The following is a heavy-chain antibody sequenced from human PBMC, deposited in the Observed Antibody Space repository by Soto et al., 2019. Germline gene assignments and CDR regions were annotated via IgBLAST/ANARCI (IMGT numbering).Heavy chain of an antibody. CDR2: MNPNSGNT. D-gene: IGHD3-10*01. Sequence: ASVKVSCKASGYTFTSYDINWVRQATGQGLEWMGWMNPNSGNTDYAQKFQGRVTMTRNTAISTADMELSSLRSEDTAVYYCARGRYYYGSGSYLNVLMDVWGQGTTVTVSS. J-gene: IGHJ6*01. CDR1: GYTFTSYD. CDR3: ARGRYYYGSGSYLNVLMDV. V-gene: IGHV1-8*01.